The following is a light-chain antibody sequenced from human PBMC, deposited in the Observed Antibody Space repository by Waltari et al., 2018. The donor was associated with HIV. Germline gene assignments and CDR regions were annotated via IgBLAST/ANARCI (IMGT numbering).Light chain of an antibody. CDR2: GAS. V-gene: IGKV3-20*01. CDR1: QTVTSNY. Sequence: EIVLTQSPRTLSLSPGERATLSCRASQTVTSNYLAWYQMKPGQAPRLLIYGASIRATGVPDKFSCSGSGTDFTLTIGRLQPEDFAVYYCHQYGTSPQTFGQGSKVEIK. CDR3: HQYGTSPQT. J-gene: IGKJ2*01.